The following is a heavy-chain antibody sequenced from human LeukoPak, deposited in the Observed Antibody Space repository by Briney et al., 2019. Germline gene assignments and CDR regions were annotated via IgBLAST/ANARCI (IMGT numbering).Heavy chain of an antibody. J-gene: IGHJ5*02. V-gene: IGHV1-2*02. CDR3: ARITLPGLPLGWFDP. CDR1: GYTFTSYY. Sequence: ASVKVSCKASGYTFTSYYVHWVRQAPGQGLEWMGWINPNSGDTDYAQKFQGRVTMTRDTSFSTAYMELSSLRSDDTAVYYCARITLPGLPLGWFDPWGQGTLVTISS. CDR2: INPNSGDT.